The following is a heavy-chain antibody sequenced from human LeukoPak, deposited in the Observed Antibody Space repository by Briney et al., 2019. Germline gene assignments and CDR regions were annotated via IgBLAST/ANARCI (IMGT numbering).Heavy chain of an antibody. D-gene: IGHD5-12*01. Sequence: PGGSLRLSCAASGFTFNTYTMNWVRQAPGKGLEWVSYISGSSGIIDYADSVRGRFTISRDNAKNSLYLQMNSLRAEDTAVYYCARLRLYFDYWGQGTLVTVSS. V-gene: IGHV3-48*01. CDR3: ARLRLYFDY. CDR1: GFTFNTYT. CDR2: ISGSSGII. J-gene: IGHJ4*02.